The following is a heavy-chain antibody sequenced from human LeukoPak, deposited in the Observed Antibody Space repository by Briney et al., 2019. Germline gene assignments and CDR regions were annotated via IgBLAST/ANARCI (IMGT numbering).Heavy chain of an antibody. J-gene: IGHJ6*03. Sequence: ASVKVSCKASGYSFTNYAINWVRQAPGQGLECMGWINTNTGNASYAQGFTGRFVFSLDTSVSTAYLQISSLKADDTAVYFCARNRISHHMDVWGKGTTVIVSS. V-gene: IGHV7-4-1*02. CDR3: ARNRISHHMDV. CDR2: INTNTGNA. CDR1: GYSFTNYA. D-gene: IGHD2-15*01.